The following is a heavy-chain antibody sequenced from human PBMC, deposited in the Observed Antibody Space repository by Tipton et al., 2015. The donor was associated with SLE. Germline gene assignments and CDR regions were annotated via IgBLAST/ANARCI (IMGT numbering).Heavy chain of an antibody. CDR2: ISYDGSNK. J-gene: IGHJ1*01. CDR3: AKWPWGAAAGTLQH. Sequence: SLRLSCAASGFTFSSYAMHWVRQAPGKGLEWVAVISYDGSNKYYADSVKGRFTISRDNSKNTLYLQMNSLRAEDTAVYYCAKWPWGAAAGTLQHWGQGTLVTVSS. V-gene: IGHV3-30-3*02. D-gene: IGHD6-13*01. CDR1: GFTFSSYA.